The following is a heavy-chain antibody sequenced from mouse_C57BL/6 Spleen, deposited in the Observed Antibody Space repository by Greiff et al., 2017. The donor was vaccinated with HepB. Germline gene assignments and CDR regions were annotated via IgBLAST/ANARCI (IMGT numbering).Heavy chain of an antibody. D-gene: IGHD1-1*01. J-gene: IGHJ4*01. CDR3: ARDLITTVVEHYYAMDY. CDR1: GYSITSGYY. Sequence: EVQLQESGPGLVKPSQSLSLTCSVTGYSITSGYYWNWIRQFPGNKLEWMGYISYDGSNNYNPSLKNRISITRDTSKNQFFLKLNSVTTEDTATYYCARDLITTVVEHYYAMDYWGQGTSVTVSS. CDR2: ISYDGSN. V-gene: IGHV3-6*01.